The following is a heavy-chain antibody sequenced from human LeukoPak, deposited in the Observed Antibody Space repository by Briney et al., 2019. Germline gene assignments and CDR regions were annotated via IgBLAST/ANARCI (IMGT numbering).Heavy chain of an antibody. V-gene: IGHV3-23*01. CDR1: GFTFSSYA. Sequence: GGSLRLSCAASGFTFSSYAMSWVRQAPGKGLEWVSAISGSGGSTYYADSVKGRFTISRDNSKNTLYLQMNSLRAEDTAVYYCAKSLGRYFDWLLDLDYWGQGTLVTVSS. CDR2: ISGSGGST. CDR3: AKSLGRYFDWLLDLDY. D-gene: IGHD3-9*01. J-gene: IGHJ4*02.